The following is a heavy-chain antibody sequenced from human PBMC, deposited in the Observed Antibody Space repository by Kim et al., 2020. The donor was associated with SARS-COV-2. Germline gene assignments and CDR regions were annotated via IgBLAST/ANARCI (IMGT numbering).Heavy chain of an antibody. D-gene: IGHD3-10*01. V-gene: IGHV3-33*01. CDR3: ARDRHYYGSGSYYILDY. Sequence: GGSLRLSCAASGFTFSSYGMHWVRQAPGKGLEWVAVIWYDGSNKYYADSVKGRFTISRDNSKNTLYLQMNSLRAEDTAVYYCARDRHYYGSGSYYILDYWGQGTLVTVSS. CDR1: GFTFSSYG. CDR2: IWYDGSNK. J-gene: IGHJ4*02.